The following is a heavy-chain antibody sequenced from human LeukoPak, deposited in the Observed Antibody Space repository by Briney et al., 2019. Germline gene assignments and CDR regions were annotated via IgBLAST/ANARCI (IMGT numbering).Heavy chain of an antibody. Sequence: GALRLSCAASGFTFSSYSMNWVRQAPGKGLEWVSYISGSSSTIYYADSVKGRFTISRDNAKNSLYLQMNSLRDEDTAVYYCARLLKPGRYCSGGSCYYYYGMDVWGQGTTVTISS. CDR3: ARLLKPGRYCSGGSCYYYYGMDV. V-gene: IGHV3-48*02. CDR1: GFTFSSYS. D-gene: IGHD2-15*01. CDR2: ISGSSSTI. J-gene: IGHJ6*02.